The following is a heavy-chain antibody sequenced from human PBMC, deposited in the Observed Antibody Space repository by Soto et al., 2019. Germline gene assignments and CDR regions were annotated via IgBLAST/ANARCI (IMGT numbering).Heavy chain of an antibody. CDR1: GGTFSSYA. V-gene: IGHV1-69*13. CDR2: IIPIFGTA. D-gene: IGHD5-12*01. Sequence: SVKVSCKASGGTFSSYAISWVRQAPGQGLEWMGGIIPIFGTANYAQKFQGRVTITADESTSTAYMELSSLRSEDTAVYYCARDRNIVATIYNYYGMDVWGQGTTVTLSS. CDR3: ARDRNIVATIYNYYGMDV. J-gene: IGHJ6*02.